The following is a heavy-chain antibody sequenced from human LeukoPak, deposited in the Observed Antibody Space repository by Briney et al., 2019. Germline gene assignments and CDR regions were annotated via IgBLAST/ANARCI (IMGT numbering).Heavy chain of an antibody. Sequence: SETLSLTCTVSGGSISSSSYYWGWIRQPPGKGLEWIGSIYYSGSTYYNPSLKSRAIITVDTSKNQFSLKLRSVTAADTAVYYCARQNAGVGVTHYDSSGYFDYWGQGTLVTVSS. CDR2: IYYSGST. CDR1: GGSISSSSYY. J-gene: IGHJ4*02. CDR3: ARQNAGVGVTHYDSSGYFDY. V-gene: IGHV4-39*01. D-gene: IGHD3-22*01.